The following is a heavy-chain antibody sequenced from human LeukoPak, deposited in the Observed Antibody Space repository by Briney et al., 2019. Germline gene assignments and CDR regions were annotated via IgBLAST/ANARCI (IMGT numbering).Heavy chain of an antibody. CDR3: ARGSGWYGGYFDY. Sequence: GGSLRLSCAASGFTFSSYAMSWVRQAPGKGLEWVSAISGSGGSTYYADSVKGRFTISRDNSKNTLYLQMNSLRAEDTAVYYCARGSGWYGGYFDYWGQGTLVTVSS. J-gene: IGHJ4*02. CDR2: ISGSGGST. V-gene: IGHV3-23*01. CDR1: GFTFSSYA. D-gene: IGHD6-19*01.